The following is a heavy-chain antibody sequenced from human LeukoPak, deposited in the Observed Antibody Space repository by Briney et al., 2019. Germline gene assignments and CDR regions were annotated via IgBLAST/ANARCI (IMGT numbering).Heavy chain of an antibody. CDR1: SGSCNGYY. J-gene: IGHJ4*02. CDR2: IKHSERT. Sequence: SVTLSLTCAVYSGSCNGYYWSWLPHPPGKGLVWSGEIKHSERTNYNPSLKNRDTKSVDTSKNQYALKLSSVTAADTAVDYCASLSASNPPYYFDYWGQGTLVTVSS. CDR3: ASLSASNPPYYFDY. V-gene: IGHV4-34*01. D-gene: IGHD6-25*01.